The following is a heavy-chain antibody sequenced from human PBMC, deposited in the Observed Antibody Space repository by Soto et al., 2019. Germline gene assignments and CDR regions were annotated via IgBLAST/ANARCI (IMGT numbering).Heavy chain of an antibody. CDR3: ARDHQGGYYYATPTSTSMDV. J-gene: IGHJ6*02. CDR2: INAGNGNT. CDR1: GYTCTSYA. D-gene: IGHD1-26*01. V-gene: IGHV1-3*01. Sequence: QVQLVQSGAEVKKPGASVKVSCKASGYTCTSYAMHWVRQAPGQRLEWMGWINAGNGNTKYSQKFQGRVTITRDTSASTAYMELSSLRSEDTAVYYCARDHQGGYYYATPTSTSMDVWGQGTTVTVSS.